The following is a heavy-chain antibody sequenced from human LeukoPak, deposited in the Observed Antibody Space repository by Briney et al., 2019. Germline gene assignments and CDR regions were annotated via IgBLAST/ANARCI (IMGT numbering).Heavy chain of an antibody. D-gene: IGHD4/OR15-4a*01. Sequence: GGSLRLSCAASGFTFSRYAMTWVRQAPGKGLEWVSTISGSGDNTYYADSVKGRFTISRDNSKNTLYLQMNSLRAEDTAVYYCARRAGAYSHPYDYWGQGTLVTVSS. V-gene: IGHV3-23*01. CDR1: GFTFSRYA. CDR2: ISGSGDNT. J-gene: IGHJ4*02. CDR3: ARRAGAYSHPYDY.